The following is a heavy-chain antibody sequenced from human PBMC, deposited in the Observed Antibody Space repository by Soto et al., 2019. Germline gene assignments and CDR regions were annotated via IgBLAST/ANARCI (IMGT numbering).Heavy chain of an antibody. CDR1: GFTFSSYA. CDR2: ISYDGSNK. D-gene: IGHD1-26*01. J-gene: IGHJ4*02. Sequence: QVQLVESGGGMVQPGRSLRLSCAASGFTFSSYAMHWVRQAPGKGLEWVAVISYDGSNKYYADSVKGRFTISRDNSKNTLYLQMNSLRAEDTAVYYCARDRSGSYYPGYFDYWGQGTLVTVSS. CDR3: ARDRSGSYYPGYFDY. V-gene: IGHV3-30-3*01.